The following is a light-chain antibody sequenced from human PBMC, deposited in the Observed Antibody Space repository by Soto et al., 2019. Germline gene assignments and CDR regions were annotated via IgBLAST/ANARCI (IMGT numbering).Light chain of an antibody. CDR3: SSYTSSSTRV. J-gene: IGLJ3*02. CDR2: EVS. Sequence: QSALTQPASVSGSPGQSITISCTGTSSDVGGYNYVSWYQQHPGKAPKLMIYEVSNRPLGVSNRFSGSKSGNTASLTISGLQAEDEGDYYCSSYTSSSTRVFGGGTKLTVL. V-gene: IGLV2-14*01. CDR1: SSDVGGYNY.